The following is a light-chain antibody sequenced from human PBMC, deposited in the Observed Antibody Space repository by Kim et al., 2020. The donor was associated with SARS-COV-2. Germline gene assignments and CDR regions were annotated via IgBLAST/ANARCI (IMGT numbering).Light chain of an antibody. CDR3: QQYNYWPRT. CDR1: HTVSSN. J-gene: IGKJ2*01. V-gene: IGKV3-15*01. CDR2: GAF. Sequence: EIVMTQSPATLSVSPGERATLSCWASHTVSSNLAWYQQKPGQAPRLLIYGAFTRATGIPARFSGSGSATEFTLTISSLQSEDFAVYYCQQYNYWPRTFGQGTKLEI.